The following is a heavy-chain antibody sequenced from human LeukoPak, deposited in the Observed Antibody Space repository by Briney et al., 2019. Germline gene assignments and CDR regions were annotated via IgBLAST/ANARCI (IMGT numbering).Heavy chain of an antibody. CDR3: ARTGGNWDDAFDI. D-gene: IGHD7-27*01. J-gene: IGHJ3*02. CDR1: GGTFSSYA. Sequence: GSSVKVSCKASGGTFSSYASSWVRQAPGQGLEWMGGIIPIFGTANYAQKFQGRVTITADESTSTAYMELSSLRSEDTAVYYCARTGGNWDDAFDIWGQGTMVTVSS. V-gene: IGHV1-69*01. CDR2: IIPIFGTA.